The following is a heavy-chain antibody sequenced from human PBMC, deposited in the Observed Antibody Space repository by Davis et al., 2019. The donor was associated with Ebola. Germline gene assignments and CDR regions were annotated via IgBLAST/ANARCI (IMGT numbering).Heavy chain of an antibody. Sequence: GESLKISCTASGYSFANDWIGWVRQMPGKGLEWIAILCPSASNTKYSPSFRGQVTVSADKSISTAYLQWSSLKASDTALYYCARLPWGTVAGLDSWGQGTLVTVSS. D-gene: IGHD3-16*01. CDR1: GYSFANDW. CDR3: ARLPWGTVAGLDS. CDR2: LCPSASNT. V-gene: IGHV5-51*01. J-gene: IGHJ4*02.